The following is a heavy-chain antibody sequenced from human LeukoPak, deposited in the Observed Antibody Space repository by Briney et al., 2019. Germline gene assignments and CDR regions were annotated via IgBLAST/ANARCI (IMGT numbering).Heavy chain of an antibody. J-gene: IGHJ4*02. CDR1: GYSFTSYW. Sequence: GESLKISCKGSGYSFTSYWIGWVRQMPGKGLEWMGIIYPGDSDTRYSPSFQGQVTISADKSITTAYLQWSSLKASDTAMYYCATQPRRERRLQSYFDYWGQGTLVTVSS. D-gene: IGHD5-24*01. V-gene: IGHV5-51*01. CDR3: ATQPRRERRLQSYFDY. CDR2: IYPGDSDT.